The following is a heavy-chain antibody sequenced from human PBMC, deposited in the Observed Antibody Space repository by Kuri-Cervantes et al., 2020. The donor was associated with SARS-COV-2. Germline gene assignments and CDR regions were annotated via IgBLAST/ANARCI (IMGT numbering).Heavy chain of an antibody. CDR3: ARDRYFDYLRVNFFDY. D-gene: IGHD3-9*01. J-gene: IGHJ4*02. Sequence: SETLSLTCTVSGGSISSYYWSWIRQPPGKGLEWIGYIYHSGATLYNPSVKSRVTMSIDKSKNQFSLKLRSVTAADTAVYYCARDRYFDYLRVNFFDYWGQGSLVTVFS. CDR1: GGSISSYY. V-gene: IGHV4-59*12. CDR2: IYHSGAT.